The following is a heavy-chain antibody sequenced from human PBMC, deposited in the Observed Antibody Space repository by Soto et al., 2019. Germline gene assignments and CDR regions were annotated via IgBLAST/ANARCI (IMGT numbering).Heavy chain of an antibody. CDR1: GFSISSYY. CDR3: VRAYYDTFGYSLDP. Sequence: SETLSLTSPVSGFSISSYYWGWIRQPPGKGLEWIGYIYYSDSANYNPSLKSRVIISDDTSKNQFSLRLSSVTAADTAVYYCVRAYYDTFGYSLDPWGQGTLVTVSS. D-gene: IGHD3-22*01. V-gene: IGHV4-59*01. CDR2: IYYSDSA. J-gene: IGHJ5*02.